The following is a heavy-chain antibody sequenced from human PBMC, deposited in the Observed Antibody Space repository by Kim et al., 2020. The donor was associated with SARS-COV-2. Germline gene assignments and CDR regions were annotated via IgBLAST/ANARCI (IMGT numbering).Heavy chain of an antibody. CDR1: GFTFSSYW. CDR3: ARDVEAFDI. Sequence: GGSLRLSCTASGFTFSSYWMSWVRRAPGKGLEGVAFIKHDGSEKYYVDSVKGRFTISRDNAKNSLYVQMNSLRAEDTAVYYCARDVEAFDIWGQGTMVTGSS. D-gene: IGHD2-21*01. CDR2: IKHDGSEK. J-gene: IGHJ3*02. V-gene: IGHV3-7*01.